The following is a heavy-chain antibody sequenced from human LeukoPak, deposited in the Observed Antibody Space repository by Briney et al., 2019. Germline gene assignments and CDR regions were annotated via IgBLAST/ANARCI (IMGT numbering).Heavy chain of an antibody. CDR1: GGSISSSSYY. D-gene: IGHD3-10*01. J-gene: IGHJ4*02. Sequence: SETLSLTCTVSGGSISSSSYYWGWIRQPPGKGLEWIGSIYYSGSTYYNPSLKSRVTISVDTSKNQFSLKLSSVTAADTAVYYCARLGSGSYDYFDYWGQGTLDTVSS. CDR3: ARLGSGSYDYFDY. V-gene: IGHV4-39*01. CDR2: IYYSGST.